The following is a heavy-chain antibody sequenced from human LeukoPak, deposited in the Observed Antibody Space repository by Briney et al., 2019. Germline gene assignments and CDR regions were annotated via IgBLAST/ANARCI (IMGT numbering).Heavy chain of an antibody. CDR2: MHYSGST. D-gene: IGHD3-22*01. J-gene: IGHJ5*01. Sequence: PSETLSLTRTVSVGSISSSIYYSDWIRQPPGRGLEWIGGMHYSGSTYYNPSLISPVSIAVDTSKHQFSQKMTSVTATDTAVYYCARRSGYDSSGYYYSCGEGTL. V-gene: IGHV4-39*01. CDR3: ARRSGYDSSGYYYS. CDR1: VGSISSSIYY.